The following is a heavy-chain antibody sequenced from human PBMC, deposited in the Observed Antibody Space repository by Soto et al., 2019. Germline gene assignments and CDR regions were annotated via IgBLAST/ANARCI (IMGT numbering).Heavy chain of an antibody. D-gene: IGHD3-9*01. J-gene: IGHJ4*02. CDR1: GYTFANYG. CDR3: ARDPMTGYFQFDF. Sequence: QVQLVQSGAEVKKPGASVKVSCRASGYTFANYGISWVRQAPGHGLEGMGWINANNGNTNYAQKLQGRVTITTDTSTSTAYLELRSLRSDDTAVYYCARDPMTGYFQFDFWGQGALVTVSS. V-gene: IGHV1-18*01. CDR2: INANNGNT.